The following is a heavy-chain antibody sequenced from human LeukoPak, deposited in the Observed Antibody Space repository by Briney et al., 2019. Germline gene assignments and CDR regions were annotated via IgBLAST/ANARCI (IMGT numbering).Heavy chain of an antibody. J-gene: IGHJ4*02. V-gene: IGHV3-30*02. Sequence: GGSLRLSCAASGFTFSSYVMHWVRQAPGKGLEWVAFIRYDGSNKYYANSVKGRFTISRDNSKNTLYLQMNSLRAEDTAVYYCAKDPRDHSYGWSWRYFDYWGQGTLVTVSS. D-gene: IGHD5-18*01. CDR3: AKDPRDHSYGWSWRYFDY. CDR1: GFTFSSYV. CDR2: IRYDGSNK.